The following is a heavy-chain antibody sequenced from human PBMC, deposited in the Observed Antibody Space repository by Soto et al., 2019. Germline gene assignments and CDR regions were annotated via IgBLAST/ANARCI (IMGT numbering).Heavy chain of an antibody. Sequence: QVQLQESGPGLVKPSETLSLTCTVSGGSISSHYWSWIRQPPGKGLAWIGYIYYSGSTNYNPSLQSRVTISVDTAKHQLSLLLCSVTAADTAVYYCASPRGTTPAVWYFDLWGRGTLVTVSS. V-gene: IGHV4-59*08. J-gene: IGHJ2*01. CDR1: GGSISSHY. CDR2: IYYSGST. D-gene: IGHD4-17*01. CDR3: ASPRGTTPAVWYFDL.